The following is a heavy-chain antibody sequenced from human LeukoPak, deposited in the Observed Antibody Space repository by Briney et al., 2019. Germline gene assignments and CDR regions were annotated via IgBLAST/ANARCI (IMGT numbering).Heavy chain of an antibody. CDR1: GFTFSNAW. Sequence: GGSLRLSCAASGFTFSNAWMSWVRQAPGKGLEWVGRIKSKTDGGTTDYAAPVKGRFTISRDDSKNTLYLQTNSLETEDTAVYYCTTDLYYDSSGYYYWGQGTLVTVSS. CDR3: TTDLYYDSSGYYY. J-gene: IGHJ4*02. V-gene: IGHV3-15*01. D-gene: IGHD3-22*01. CDR2: IKSKTDGGTT.